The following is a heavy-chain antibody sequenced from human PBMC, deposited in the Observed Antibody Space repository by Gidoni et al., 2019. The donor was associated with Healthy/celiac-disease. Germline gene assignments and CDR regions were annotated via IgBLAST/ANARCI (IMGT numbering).Heavy chain of an antibody. D-gene: IGHD1-26*01. V-gene: IGHV3-64*01. J-gene: IGHJ4*02. CDR3: ARENSGSYYFDY. CDR2: ISSNGGST. CDR1: GFTFSSYA. Sequence: EVQLVESGGGLVQPGGSRRLSCAASGFTFSSYAMHWVRQAPGKGLEYVSAISSNGGSTYYANSVKGRFTISRDNSKNTLYLQMGSLRAEDMAVYYCARENSGSYYFDYWGQGTLVTVSS.